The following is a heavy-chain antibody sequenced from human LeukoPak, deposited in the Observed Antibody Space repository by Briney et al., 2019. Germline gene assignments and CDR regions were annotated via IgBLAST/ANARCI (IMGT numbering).Heavy chain of an antibody. CDR2: IYHSGST. J-gene: IGHJ4*02. CDR1: GGSFSGYY. V-gene: IGHV4-34*01. Sequence: SETLSLTCAVYGGSFSGYYWSWIRQPPGKGLEWIGEIYHSGSTNYNPSLKSRVTISVDKSKNQLSLKLSSVTAADTAVYYCARLVKPGSGYYYYYFDHWGQGTLVTVSS. D-gene: IGHD3-22*01. CDR3: ARLVKPGSGYYYYYFDH.